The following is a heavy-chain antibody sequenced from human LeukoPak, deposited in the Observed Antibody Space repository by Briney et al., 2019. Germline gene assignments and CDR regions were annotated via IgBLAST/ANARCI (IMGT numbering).Heavy chain of an antibody. CDR3: TKAPTVTTFGY. CDR2: ISGSGGST. Sequence: GVSLRLSCAASGFTFSSYAMSWVRQAPGKGLEWVSAISGSGGSTYYADSVKGRFTISRDNSKNTLYLQMNSLRAEDTAVYYCTKAPTVTTFGYWGQGTLVTVSS. V-gene: IGHV3-23*01. J-gene: IGHJ4*02. D-gene: IGHD4-11*01. CDR1: GFTFSSYA.